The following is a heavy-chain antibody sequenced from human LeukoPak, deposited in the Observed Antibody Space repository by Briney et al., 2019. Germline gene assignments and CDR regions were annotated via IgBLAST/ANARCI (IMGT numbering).Heavy chain of an antibody. Sequence: AGGSLRLSCAASGFTFSSYAMSWVRQAPGKGLEWVSAISGSGGSTYYADSVKGRFTISRDNSKNTLYLQMNSLRAEDTAVYYCAKDQAMTGYSSGFFDYWGQGTLVTVSS. CDR3: AKDQAMTGYSSGFFDY. CDR2: ISGSGGST. CDR1: GFTFSSYA. V-gene: IGHV3-23*01. J-gene: IGHJ4*02. D-gene: IGHD6-19*01.